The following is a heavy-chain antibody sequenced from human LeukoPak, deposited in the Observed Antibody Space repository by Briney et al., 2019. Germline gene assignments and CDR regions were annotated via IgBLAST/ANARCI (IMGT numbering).Heavy chain of an antibody. CDR1: GFTFSSYA. J-gene: IGHJ4*02. Sequence: PGGSLRLSCAASGFTFSSYAMSWVRQAPGKGLEWVANIRGDASRLYYVDSVKGRFTISRDNAKNSLYLQMSNLRAEDTAVYYCARLNSGSYYRVVDYYFDYWGQGTLVTVSS. D-gene: IGHD3-10*01. V-gene: IGHV3-7*01. CDR2: IRGDASRL. CDR3: ARLNSGSYYRVVDYYFDY.